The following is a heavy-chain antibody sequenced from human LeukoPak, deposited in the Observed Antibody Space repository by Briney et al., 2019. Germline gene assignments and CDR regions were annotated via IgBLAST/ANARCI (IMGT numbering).Heavy chain of an antibody. D-gene: IGHD5-18*01. CDR1: GYTFTSYA. CDR3: ARARYPNRERQLRLPY. Sequence: SVNVSCKASGYTFTSYAMHWVRQAPGQRLEWMGWINAGNGNTKYSQKFQGRDTITRDTSASTAYMELSSLRSEDTAVYYCARARYPNRERQLRLPYWRQATLVTVSP. V-gene: IGHV1-3*01. CDR2: INAGNGNT. J-gene: IGHJ4*02.